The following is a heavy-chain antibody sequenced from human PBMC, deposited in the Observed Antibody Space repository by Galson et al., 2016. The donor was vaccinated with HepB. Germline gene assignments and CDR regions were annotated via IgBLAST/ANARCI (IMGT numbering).Heavy chain of an antibody. V-gene: IGHV1-46*01. J-gene: IGHJ4*02. CDR1: GYTFTNYY. CDR2: INPSSGST. D-gene: IGHD5-18*01. Sequence: SVKVSCKASGYTFTNYYMLWVRQAPGQGLEWMTIINPSSGSTTYGQKFQGRVTMTRDTSTNTVYMEMSSLRSEDTALYYCARGRRTRGYTNGSGMTGFHFDYWGQGTLVTVSS. CDR3: ARGRRTRGYTNGSGMTGFHFDY.